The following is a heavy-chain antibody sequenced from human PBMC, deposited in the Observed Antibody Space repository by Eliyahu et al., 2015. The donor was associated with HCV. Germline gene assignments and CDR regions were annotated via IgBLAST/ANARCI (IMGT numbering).Heavy chain of an antibody. CDR1: GGSITTYY. V-gene: IGHV4-59*01. D-gene: IGHD6-19*01. Sequence: QVQLQESGPGLVKPSETLSLTCTVXGGSITTYYWSWIRQPPGKGLEWLGYIHYSGSPNYNPSLKSRVSISVDTSKNQSSLNLTSVTAADTAMYYCASGGGGIAVTGTGGWFDPWGQGTLVTVSS. J-gene: IGHJ5*02. CDR2: IHYSGSP. CDR3: ASGGGGIAVTGTGGWFDP.